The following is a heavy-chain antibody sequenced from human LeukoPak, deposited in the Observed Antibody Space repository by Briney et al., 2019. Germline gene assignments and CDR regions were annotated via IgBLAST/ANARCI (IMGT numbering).Heavy chain of an antibody. V-gene: IGHV3-66*01. CDR2: IYSGGST. J-gene: IGHJ3*02. CDR3: AREQALGAFDI. Sequence: GGSLRLSCAASGFTFSSYEMNWVRQAPGKGLEWVSVIYSGGSTYYADSVKGRFTISRDNSKNTLYLQMNSLRAEDTAVYYCAREQALGAFDIWGQGTMVTVSS. D-gene: IGHD7-27*01. CDR1: GFTFSSYE.